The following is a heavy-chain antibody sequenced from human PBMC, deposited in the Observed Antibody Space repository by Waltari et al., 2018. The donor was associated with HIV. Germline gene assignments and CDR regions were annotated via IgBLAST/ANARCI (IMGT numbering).Heavy chain of an antibody. CDR1: GGSISSGSFF. Sequence: QVQLHESGPGLVKPSQTLSLTCSVSGGSISSGSFFWSWIRQPAGKGLEWIGHIHTSGSTNYNPSLKGRVTVSLDTSRNQFSLKLNSVTAADTAVYYCARENYHDDSGYFGKYLGHWGQGTLVTVSS. CDR2: IHTSGST. D-gene: IGHD3-22*01. CDR3: ARENYHDDSGYFGKYLGH. V-gene: IGHV4-61*02. J-gene: IGHJ1*01.